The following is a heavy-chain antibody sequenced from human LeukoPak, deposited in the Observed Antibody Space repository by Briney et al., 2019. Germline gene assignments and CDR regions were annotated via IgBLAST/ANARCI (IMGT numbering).Heavy chain of an antibody. CDR3: AKMSRSERGYSYGNTDY. CDR1: GFPFRSYA. V-gene: IGHV3-30*18. J-gene: IGHJ4*02. CDR2: ISYDGSNK. D-gene: IGHD5-18*01. Sequence: GGSLRLSCAASGFPFRSYAMHWVRQAPGKGLEGVAVISYDGSNKYYADSVKGRFTISRDNSKNTLYLQMNSLRAEDTAVYYCAKMSRSERGYSYGNTDYWGQGTLVTVSS.